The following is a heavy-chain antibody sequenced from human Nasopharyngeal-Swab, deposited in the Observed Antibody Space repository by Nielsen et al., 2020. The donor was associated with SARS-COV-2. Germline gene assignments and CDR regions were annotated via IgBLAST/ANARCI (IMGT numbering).Heavy chain of an antibody. J-gene: IGHJ5*02. Sequence: GSLRLSCTVSGGSISSYYWGWIRQPPGKGLEWIGSIYYSGSTYYNPSLKSRVTISVDTSKNQFSLKLSSVTAADTAVYYCARHDLNYDILTGYTLYWFDPWGQGTLVTVSS. CDR3: ARHDLNYDILTGYTLYWFDP. CDR1: GGSISSYY. V-gene: IGHV4-39*01. D-gene: IGHD3-9*01. CDR2: IYYSGST.